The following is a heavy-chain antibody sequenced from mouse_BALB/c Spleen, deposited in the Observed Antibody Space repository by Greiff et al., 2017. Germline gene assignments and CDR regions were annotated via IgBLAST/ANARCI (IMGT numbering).Heavy chain of an antibody. CDR1: GFTFSSFG. Sequence: EVHLVESGGGLVQPGGSRKLSCAASGFTFSSFGMHWVRQAPEKGLEWVAYISSGSSTIYYADTVKGRFTISRDNPKNTLFLQMTSLRSEDTAMYYCARDGYTRHYFDYWGQGTTLTVSS. D-gene: IGHD2-3*01. CDR2: ISSGSSTI. CDR3: ARDGYTRHYFDY. J-gene: IGHJ2*01. V-gene: IGHV5-17*02.